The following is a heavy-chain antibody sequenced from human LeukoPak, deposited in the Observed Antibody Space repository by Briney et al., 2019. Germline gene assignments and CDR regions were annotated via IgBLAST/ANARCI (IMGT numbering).Heavy chain of an antibody. Sequence: GGSLRLSCAASGFTFSDYYMSWIRQAPGKGLEWVSYISSSGSTIYYADSVKGRFTISRDNAKNSLYLQMNSLGAEDTAVYYCAREIDSSGYIPSHFDYWGQGTLVTVSS. CDR2: ISSSGSTI. D-gene: IGHD3-22*01. J-gene: IGHJ4*02. CDR3: AREIDSSGYIPSHFDY. V-gene: IGHV3-11*04. CDR1: GFTFSDYY.